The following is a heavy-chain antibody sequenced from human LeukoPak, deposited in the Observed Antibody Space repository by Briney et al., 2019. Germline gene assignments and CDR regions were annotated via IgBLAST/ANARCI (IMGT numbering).Heavy chain of an antibody. CDR2: VMSGRGST. D-gene: IGHD1-26*01. J-gene: IGHJ4*02. CDR1: GFSVSDYS. CDR3: TGERQGRYYAFES. V-gene: IGHV3-11*05. Sequence: GGSLRLSCAASGFSVSDYSISWIRQSPGKGPEWISYVMSGRGSTNYADSVKGRFTISRDNAKNSVALQLDGLRADDTAVYFCTGERQGRYYAFESWGQGTLVTVSS.